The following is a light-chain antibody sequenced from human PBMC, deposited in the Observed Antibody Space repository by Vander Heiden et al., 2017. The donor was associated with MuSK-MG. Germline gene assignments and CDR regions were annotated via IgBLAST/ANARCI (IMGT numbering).Light chain of an antibody. J-gene: IGKJ4*01. Sequence: EIVLTQSPATLSLSPGERATLSCRASQSVSSYLAWYQQKPGQAPRLLIYDASNRATGIPARFSGSGYGTDFTLTISSREPEEFAVYYCQQRSNWPSITFGGGTKVEIK. CDR3: QQRSNWPSIT. CDR1: QSVSSY. V-gene: IGKV3-11*01. CDR2: DAS.